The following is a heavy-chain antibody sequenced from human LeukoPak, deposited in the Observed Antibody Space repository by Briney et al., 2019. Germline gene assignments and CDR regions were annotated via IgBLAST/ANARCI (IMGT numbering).Heavy chain of an antibody. CDR3: ARGRSNYYGMDV. J-gene: IGHJ6*02. CDR1: DGSINSYY. V-gene: IGHV4-59*01. D-gene: IGHD1-26*01. CDR2: IYYNGNT. Sequence: PSETLSFTCSVSDGSINSYYWNWIRRPPGKRLEWIGYIYYNGNTNYSPSLKSRVTMSVDTSKNLFSLKVSSVTAADTAVYYCARGRSNYYGMDVWGQGTTVTVSS.